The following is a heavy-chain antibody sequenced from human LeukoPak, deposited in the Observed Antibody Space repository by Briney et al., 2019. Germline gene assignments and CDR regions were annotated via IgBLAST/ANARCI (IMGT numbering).Heavy chain of an antibody. Sequence: GGSLRLSCAASGFTFSSYAMGWVRQAPGKGLEWVSAISGSGGSTYYADSVKGRFTISRDNSKNTLYLQMNSLRAEDTAVYYCAKEALSYCSSTSCYLGAFDIWGQGTMVTVSS. J-gene: IGHJ3*02. CDR1: GFTFSSYA. CDR2: ISGSGGST. V-gene: IGHV3-23*01. D-gene: IGHD2-2*01. CDR3: AKEALSYCSSTSCYLGAFDI.